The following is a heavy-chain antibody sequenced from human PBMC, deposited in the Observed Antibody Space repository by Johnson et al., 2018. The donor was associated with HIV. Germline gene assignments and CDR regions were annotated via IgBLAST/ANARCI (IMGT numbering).Heavy chain of an antibody. CDR1: GFTFDDYA. J-gene: IGHJ3*02. Sequence: VQLVESGGGVVQPGGSLRLSCAASGFTFDDYAMHWVRQAPGKGLEWVSIIYGGGTTYYADSVKGRFTISRDNSKLFLQMNSLRAEDKAVYYCATIMAYYGRGAFDIWGQGTVVTVSS. CDR3: ATIMAYYGRGAFDI. D-gene: IGHD3-10*01. V-gene: IGHV3-23*03. CDR2: IYGGGTT.